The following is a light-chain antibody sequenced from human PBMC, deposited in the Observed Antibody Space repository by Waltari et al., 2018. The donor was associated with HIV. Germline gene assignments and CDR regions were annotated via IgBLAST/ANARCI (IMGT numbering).Light chain of an antibody. J-gene: IGKJ2*01. CDR3: QHRSSWPLYT. V-gene: IGKV3-11*01. CDR2: DSS. CDR1: QTISGS. Sequence: LVLTQFPATLSLSPGERATLSCRASQTISGSIAWYQQRPGQTPRLLIYDSSNRATDIPARFSGSRSGTDFTLTIASLESEDFTFYYCQHRSSWPLYTFGQGTRVEI.